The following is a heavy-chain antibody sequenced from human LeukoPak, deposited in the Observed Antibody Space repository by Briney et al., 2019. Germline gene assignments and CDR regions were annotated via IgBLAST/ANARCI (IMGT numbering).Heavy chain of an antibody. CDR3: ARAGDHGWFDP. CDR1: GGSISNYY. CDR2: IYTSEST. D-gene: IGHD4-17*01. J-gene: IGHJ5*02. Sequence: SETLSLTCTVSGGSISNYYWSWIRPPAGKGLEWIGRIYTSESTHYNPSLNSRVSMSLDTSKSQFSLKLSSVTAADTAVYYCARAGDHGWFDPWGQGTLVTVSS. V-gene: IGHV4-4*07.